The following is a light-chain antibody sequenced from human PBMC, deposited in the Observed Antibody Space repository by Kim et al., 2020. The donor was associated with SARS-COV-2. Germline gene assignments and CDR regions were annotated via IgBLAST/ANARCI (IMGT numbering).Light chain of an antibody. Sequence: QPVLTQSPSASASLGASAKLTCTLSSGHSSYAIAWHQQQPEKGPRYLMKLNSDGSHSKGDGIPDRFSGSSSGAERYLTISSLQSEDEADYYCQTWGTGIHWVFGGGTKLTVL. CDR1: SGHSSYA. V-gene: IGLV4-69*01. CDR3: QTWGTGIHWV. J-gene: IGLJ3*02. CDR2: LNSDGSH.